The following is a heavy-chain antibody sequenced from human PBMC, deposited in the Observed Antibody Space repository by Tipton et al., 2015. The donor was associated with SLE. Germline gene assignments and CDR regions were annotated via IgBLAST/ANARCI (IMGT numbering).Heavy chain of an antibody. V-gene: IGHV1-58*02. J-gene: IGHJ6*02. D-gene: IGHD2-8*02. Sequence: QLVQSGPEVKKPGTSVKVSCKASGFTFSTSAMHWVRQARGQRLEWIGWIVVGSGLTTYAQKFQERVTISSDMSTTTVFLELSSLGSEDTAMYYCAATVTALSGAVYYGMDVWGHGTMVTVSS. CDR1: GFTFSTSA. CDR3: AATVTALSGAVYYGMDV. CDR2: IVVGSGLT.